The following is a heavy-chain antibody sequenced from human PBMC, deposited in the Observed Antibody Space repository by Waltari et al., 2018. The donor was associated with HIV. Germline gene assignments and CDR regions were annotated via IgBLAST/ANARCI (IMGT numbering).Heavy chain of an antibody. CDR1: GFTFSSYS. D-gene: IGHD5-18*01. CDR2: ISSSSSYI. V-gene: IGHV3-21*01. CDR3: ARDRGEWEYSYGSYYFDY. J-gene: IGHJ4*02. Sequence: EVQLVESGGGLVQPGGSLRLSCAASGFTFSSYSMNWVRQAPGKGLEWVSSISSSSSYIYYADSVKGRFTISRDNAKNSLYLQMNSLRAEDTAVYYCARDRGEWEYSYGSYYFDYWGQGTLVTVSS.